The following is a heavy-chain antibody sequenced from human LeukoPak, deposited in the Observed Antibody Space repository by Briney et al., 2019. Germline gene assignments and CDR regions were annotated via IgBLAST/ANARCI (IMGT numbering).Heavy chain of an antibody. CDR3: AKGGRGVIRFWFDP. J-gene: IGHJ5*02. CDR1: GFTFDDYT. D-gene: IGHD3-10*01. V-gene: IGHV3-43*01. CDR2: ISWDGGST. Sequence: GGSLRPSCAASGFTFDDYTMHWVRQAPGKGLEWVSLISWDGGSTYYADSVKGRFTISRDNSKNSLYLQMNSLRTEDTALYYCAKGGRGVIRFWFDPWGQGTLVTVSS.